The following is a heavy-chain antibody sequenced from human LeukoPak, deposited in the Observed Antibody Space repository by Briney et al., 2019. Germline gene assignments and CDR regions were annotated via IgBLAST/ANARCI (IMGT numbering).Heavy chain of an antibody. V-gene: IGHV4-59*12. D-gene: IGHD5-24*01. Sequence: SETLSLTCTVSGGSISSYYWSWIRQPPGKGLEWIGYIYYSGSTNYNPSLKSRVTISVDTSKNQFSLKLSSVTDADTAVYYCARARGEMAIDYWGHGTLVTVSS. CDR2: IYYSGST. CDR1: GGSISSYY. CDR3: ARARGEMAIDY. J-gene: IGHJ4*03.